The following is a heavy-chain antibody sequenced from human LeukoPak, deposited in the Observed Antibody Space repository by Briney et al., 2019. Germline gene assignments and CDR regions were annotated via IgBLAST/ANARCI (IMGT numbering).Heavy chain of an antibody. D-gene: IGHD3-10*01. V-gene: IGHV3-15*01. J-gene: IGHJ3*02. CDR1: GFTFSNAW. CDR2: IKSKTDGGTT. CDR3: TTWLLWFGELLSFDI. Sequence: PGGSLRLSCAASGFTFSNAWMSWVRQAPGKGREWVGRIKSKTDGGTTDYAAPVKGRFTISRDDSKTTLYLQMNSLKTEDTAVYYCTTWLLWFGELLSFDIWGQGTMVTVSS.